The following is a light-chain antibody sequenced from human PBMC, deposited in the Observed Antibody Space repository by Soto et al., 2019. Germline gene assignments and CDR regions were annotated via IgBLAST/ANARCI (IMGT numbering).Light chain of an antibody. J-gene: IGKJ1*01. Sequence: DIVMTQSPLSLPVTPGEPASISCRSSQSLLHSNGYTYLDWYLQKPGQPPQLLIYLGSNRASGVPDRFSGSGSGTDFTLKISRVEAEDVGVYYCIQALQTPRTFGQGTKVEIK. CDR2: LGS. CDR3: IQALQTPRT. V-gene: IGKV2-28*01. CDR1: QSLLHSNGYTY.